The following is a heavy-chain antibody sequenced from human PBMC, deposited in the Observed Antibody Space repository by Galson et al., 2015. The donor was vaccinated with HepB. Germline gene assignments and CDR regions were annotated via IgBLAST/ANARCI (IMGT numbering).Heavy chain of an antibody. CDR1: GFTFSGSD. Sequence: SLRLSCAASGFTFSGSDVHWVRQASGKGLEWVGRIRSKTSSYATAYDASVKGRFTISRDDSKNTAYLQMNSLKTEDTAVYYCTGKYSSGVDYFEYWGQGTLVTVSS. CDR2: IRSKTSSYAT. J-gene: IGHJ4*02. D-gene: IGHD6-25*01. CDR3: TGKYSSGVDYFEY. V-gene: IGHV3-73*01.